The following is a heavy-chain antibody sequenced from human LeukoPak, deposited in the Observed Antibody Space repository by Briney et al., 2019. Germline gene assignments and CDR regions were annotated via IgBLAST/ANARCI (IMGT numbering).Heavy chain of an antibody. CDR3: ARELERWLQPVYGMDV. V-gene: IGHV1-69*13. Sequence: GASVKVSCKASGGTFSSYAISWVRQAPGQGLEWMGGIIPIFGTANYAQTFQGRVTITADESTSTAYMELSSLRSEDTAVYYCARELERWLQPVYGMDVWGQGTTVTVSS. CDR2: IIPIFGTA. J-gene: IGHJ6*02. D-gene: IGHD5-24*01. CDR1: GGTFSSYA.